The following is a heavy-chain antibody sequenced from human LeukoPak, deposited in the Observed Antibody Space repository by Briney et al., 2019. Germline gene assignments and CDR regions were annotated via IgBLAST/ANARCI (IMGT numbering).Heavy chain of an antibody. V-gene: IGHV4-34*01. J-gene: IGHJ4*02. CDR2: INHSGST. D-gene: IGHD4-23*01. Sequence: SETLSLTCAVYGVSFSGYYWSWIRQPPGKGLEWIGEINHSGSTNYNPSLKSRVTISVDTSKNQFSLKLSSVTAADTAVYYCARGVVVTRGFDYWGQGTLVTVSS. CDR1: GVSFSGYY. CDR3: ARGVVVTRGFDY.